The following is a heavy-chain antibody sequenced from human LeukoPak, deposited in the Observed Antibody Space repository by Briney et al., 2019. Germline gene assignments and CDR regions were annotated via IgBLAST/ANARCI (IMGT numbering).Heavy chain of an antibody. CDR2: ISAYNGNT. J-gene: IGHJ4*02. Sequence: ASVKVSCKASGYTFTSYGISWVRQAPGQGLEWMGWISAYNGNTNYAQKLQGRVTMTTDTSTSTAYMELRSLRSDDTAVYYCARDYSSYYYDSSGYLWGQGTLVTVSS. CDR3: ARDYSSYYYDSSGYL. CDR1: GYTFTSYG. V-gene: IGHV1-18*01. D-gene: IGHD3-22*01.